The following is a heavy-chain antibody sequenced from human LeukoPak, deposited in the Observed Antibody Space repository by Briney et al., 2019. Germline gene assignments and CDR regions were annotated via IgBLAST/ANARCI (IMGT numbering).Heavy chain of an antibody. CDR2: INAGNGNA. CDR3: ARDQQIHSGWYENGMDV. D-gene: IGHD6-19*01. J-gene: IGHJ6*02. V-gene: IGHV1-3*01. CDR1: GYDFTSYA. Sequence: VASVKVSCKASGYDFTSYAMHWVRQAPGQRLEWMGWINAGNGNAKYSQKFQGRVTITADKSTSTAYMELSSLRSEDTAVYYCARDQQIHSGWYENGMDVWGQGTTVTVSS.